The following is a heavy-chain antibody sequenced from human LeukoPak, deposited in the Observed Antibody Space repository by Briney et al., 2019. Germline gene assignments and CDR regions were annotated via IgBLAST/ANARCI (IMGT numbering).Heavy chain of an antibody. Sequence: SETLSLTCTVSGGSISSYYWSWIRQPPGKGLEWIGYTYYSGSTYYNPSLKSRVTISADTSKNQFSLNLSSVTATDTAVYYCARQPPVAAAGNFVDSWGQGTLVTVSS. V-gene: IGHV4-59*08. CDR3: ARQPPVAAAGNFVDS. CDR2: TYYSGST. J-gene: IGHJ4*02. D-gene: IGHD6-13*01. CDR1: GGSISSYY.